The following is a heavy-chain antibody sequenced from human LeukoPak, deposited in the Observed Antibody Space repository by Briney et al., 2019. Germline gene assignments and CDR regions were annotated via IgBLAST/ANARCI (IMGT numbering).Heavy chain of an antibody. CDR3: ARAIAAAVWFDP. J-gene: IGHJ5*02. CDR2: ISAYNGNT. D-gene: IGHD6-13*01. Sequence: ASVKVSCKASGYTFTSYGISWVRQAPGQGLEWMGWISAYNGNTNYAQKLRGRVTMTTDTSTSTAYMELRSLRSDDTAVYYCARAIAAAVWFDPWGQGTLVTVSS. CDR1: GYTFTSYG. V-gene: IGHV1-18*01.